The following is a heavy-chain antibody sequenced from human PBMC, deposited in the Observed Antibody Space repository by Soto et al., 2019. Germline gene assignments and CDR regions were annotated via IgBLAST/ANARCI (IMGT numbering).Heavy chain of an antibody. CDR2: INPNSGGT. J-gene: IGHJ5*02. CDR3: ARNYYDSSDYYSWP. Sequence: ASVKVSCKASGYTFTGYYMHWARQAPGQGLEWMGWINPNSGGTNYAQKFQGRVTMTRDTSISTAYMELSRLRSDDTAVYYCARNYYDSSDYYSWPWGQGTLVTVSS. CDR1: GYTFTGYY. V-gene: IGHV1-2*02. D-gene: IGHD3-22*01.